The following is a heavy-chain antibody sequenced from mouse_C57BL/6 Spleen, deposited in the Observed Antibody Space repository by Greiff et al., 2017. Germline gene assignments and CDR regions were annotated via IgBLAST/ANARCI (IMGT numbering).Heavy chain of an antibody. J-gene: IGHJ1*03. Sequence: QVQLKESGAELVRPGASVKLSCKASGYTFTDYYINWVKQRPGQGLEWIARIYPGSGNTYYNEKFKGQATLTADKSSSTAYMQLSSLSSEDSSVYFYSSLDVSSPYWYFDVWGTGTTVTVSS. V-gene: IGHV1-76*01. CDR3: SSLDVSSPYWYFDV. D-gene: IGHD1-1*01. CDR1: GYTFTDYY. CDR2: IYPGSGNT.